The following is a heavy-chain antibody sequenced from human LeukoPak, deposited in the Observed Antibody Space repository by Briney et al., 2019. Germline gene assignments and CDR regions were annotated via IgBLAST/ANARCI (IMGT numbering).Heavy chain of an antibody. CDR3: ARQRGYGSGPLDY. V-gene: IGHV5-51*01. CDR1: GYSFTSYW. CDR2: IYPGDSDT. D-gene: IGHD3-10*01. Sequence: GESLKISCKASGYSFTSYWIGWVRQMPEKGLEWMGIIYPGDSDTRYSPSFQGQVTISADKSISTAYLQWSSLKASDSAMYYCARQRGYGSGPLDYWGQGTLVTVSS. J-gene: IGHJ4*02.